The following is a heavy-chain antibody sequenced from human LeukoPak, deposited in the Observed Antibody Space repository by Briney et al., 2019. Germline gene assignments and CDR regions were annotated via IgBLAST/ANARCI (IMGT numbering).Heavy chain of an antibody. Sequence: GRSLRLSCAASGLPFNTYAMHWVRQAPGKGLEWVAVISYDGSNTYYAASVQGRFTISRDNSKNTLYLQMNSLRTADTAVYYCARDENWGSLTYYWGQGTLVTVSS. D-gene: IGHD7-27*01. V-gene: IGHV3-30-3*01. J-gene: IGHJ4*02. CDR1: GLPFNTYA. CDR3: ARDENWGSLTYY. CDR2: ISYDGSNT.